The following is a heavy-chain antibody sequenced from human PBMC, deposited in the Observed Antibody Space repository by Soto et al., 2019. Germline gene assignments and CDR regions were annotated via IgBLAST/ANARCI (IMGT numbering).Heavy chain of an antibody. J-gene: IGHJ4*02. V-gene: IGHV4-31*03. CDR3: ASVSSWYQNFDY. Sequence: SETLSLTCTVSGGSISSGGYYWSWIRQHPGKGLEWIGYIYYSGSTYYNPSLKSRVTISVDTSKNQFSPKLSSVTAADTAVYYCASVSSWYQNFDYWGQGTLVTVSS. D-gene: IGHD6-13*01. CDR1: GGSISSGGYY. CDR2: IYYSGST.